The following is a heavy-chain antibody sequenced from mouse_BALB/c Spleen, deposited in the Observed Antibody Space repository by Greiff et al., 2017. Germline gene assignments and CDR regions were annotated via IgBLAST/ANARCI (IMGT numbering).Heavy chain of an antibody. CDR3: TRGGGSYYFDY. CDR1: GYTFTSYY. CDR2: INPSNGGT. V-gene: IGHV1S81*02. D-gene: IGHD1-2*01. J-gene: IGHJ2*01. Sequence: QVQLQQSGAELVKPGASVKLSCKASGYTFTSYYMYWVKQRPGQGLEWIGEINPSNGGTNFNEKFKSKATLTVDKSSSTAYMQLSSLTSEDSAVYYCTRGGGSYYFDYWGQGTTLTVSS.